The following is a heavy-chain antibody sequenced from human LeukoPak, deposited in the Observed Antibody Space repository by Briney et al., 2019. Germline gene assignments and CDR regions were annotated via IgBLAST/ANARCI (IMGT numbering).Heavy chain of an antibody. CDR1: GYTFTGYY. J-gene: IGHJ3*02. CDR3: ARGYYDFWSGYSDAFDI. D-gene: IGHD3-3*01. V-gene: IGHV1-2*02. CDR2: INPNSGGT. Sequence: ASVKVSCKASGYTFTGYYMHWVRQAPGQGLEWMGWINPNSGGTNYAQKFQGRVTMTRDTSISTAYMELSRLRSDDTAVYYCARGYYDFWSGYSDAFDIWGQGTMVTVSS.